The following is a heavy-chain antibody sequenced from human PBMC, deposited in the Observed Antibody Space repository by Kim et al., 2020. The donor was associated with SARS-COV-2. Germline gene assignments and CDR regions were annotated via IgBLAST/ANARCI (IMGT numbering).Heavy chain of an antibody. J-gene: IGHJ5*02. D-gene: IGHD3-22*01. V-gene: IGHV3-21*01. CDR1: GFTFSDYT. CDR2: ITSGSSNQ. Sequence: GGSLRLSCVGSGFTFSDYTMNWVRQAPGKGLEWVSLITSGSSNQYYADSVKGRFTISRDNAKQSVYLQMNSLRAEDTAVYYCVIFSRSSGYPNWFDRWGQGTQVSVSS. CDR3: VIFSRSSGYPNWFDR.